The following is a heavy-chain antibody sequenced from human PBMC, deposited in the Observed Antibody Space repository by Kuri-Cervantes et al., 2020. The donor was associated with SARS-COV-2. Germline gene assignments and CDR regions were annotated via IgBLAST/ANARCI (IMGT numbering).Heavy chain of an antibody. V-gene: IGHV3-72*01. CDR3: ARDRRYYDSSGSIDAFDI. CDR2: TRNKANSYTT. CDR1: GFTFSDHY. J-gene: IGHJ3*02. D-gene: IGHD3-22*01. Sequence: GGSLRLSCAASGFTFSDHYMDWVRQAPGKGLGWVGRTRNKANSYTTEYAASVKGRFTISRDDSKNSLYLQMNSLRAEDTAVYYCARDRRYYDSSGSIDAFDIWGQGTMVTVSS.